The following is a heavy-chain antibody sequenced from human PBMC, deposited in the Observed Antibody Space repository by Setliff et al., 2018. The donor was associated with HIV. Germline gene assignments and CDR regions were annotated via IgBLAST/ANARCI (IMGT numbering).Heavy chain of an antibody. Sequence: ETLSLTCSFSGGSTTSYYWSWIRQPPGKGLEWVAGINWNGGSISYADSVKGRFTVSRDNGKKSLYLQMNSLRAEDTALYYCARQVVPVDKEADAFNVWGQGTVVTVSS. J-gene: IGHJ3*01. CDR1: GGSTTSYY. V-gene: IGHV3-20*04. CDR2: INWNGGSI. D-gene: IGHD2-2*01. CDR3: ARQVVPVDKEADAFNV.